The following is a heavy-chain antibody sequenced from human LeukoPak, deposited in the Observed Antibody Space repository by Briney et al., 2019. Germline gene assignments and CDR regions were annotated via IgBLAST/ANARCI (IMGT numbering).Heavy chain of an antibody. CDR1: GGSISSSSHY. V-gene: IGHV4-39*01. J-gene: IGHJ1*01. CDR2: IYYSGST. Sequence: SETLSLTRTLSGGSISSSSHYWGWIRQPPGKGLEWIGSIYYSGSTYYNPSLKSRVTISVDTSKNQFSLKLSSVTAADTAVYYCARILGSSWYNSVSAEYFQHWGQGTLVTVSS. CDR3: ARILGSSWYNSVSAEYFQH. D-gene: IGHD6-13*01.